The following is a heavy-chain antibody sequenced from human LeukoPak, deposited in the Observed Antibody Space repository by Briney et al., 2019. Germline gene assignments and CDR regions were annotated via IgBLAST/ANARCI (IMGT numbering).Heavy chain of an antibody. CDR3: ARVLGYCSSTSCRGWFDP. J-gene: IGHJ5*02. Sequence: GESLKISCKGSGYSFTSYWIGWVRQMPGKGLEWMGIIYPGDSDTRCSPSFQGQVTISADKSISTAYLQWSSLKASDTAMYYCARVLGYCSSTSCRGWFDPWGQGTLVTVSS. CDR2: IYPGDSDT. D-gene: IGHD2-2*01. V-gene: IGHV5-51*01. CDR1: GYSFTSYW.